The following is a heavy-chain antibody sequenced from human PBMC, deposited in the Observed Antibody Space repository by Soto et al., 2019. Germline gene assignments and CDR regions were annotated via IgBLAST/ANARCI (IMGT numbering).Heavy chain of an antibody. J-gene: IGHJ6*02. D-gene: IGHD3-3*01. CDR2: INHSGST. Sequence: PETLSLTCAVYGGSFSGYYWSWIRQPPGKGLEWIGEINHSGSTNYNPSLKSRVTISVDTSKNQFSLKLSSVTAADTAVYYCARRAYYEFLSGTEVYYYYYGMDVRGQGTT. CDR3: ARRAYYEFLSGTEVYYYYYGMDV. CDR1: GGSFSGYY. V-gene: IGHV4-34*01.